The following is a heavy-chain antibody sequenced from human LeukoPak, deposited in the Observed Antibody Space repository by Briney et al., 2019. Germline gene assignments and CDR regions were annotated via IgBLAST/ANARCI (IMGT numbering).Heavy chain of an antibody. J-gene: IGHJ2*01. CDR2: IYHSGST. V-gene: IGHV4-30-2*01. CDR3: ARDPGAYCGGDCFDL. D-gene: IGHD2-21*02. Sequence: SETLSLTCAVSGGSISSGGYSWSWIRQPPGKGLEWIGYIYHSGSTYYNPSLKSRVTISVDRSKNQFSLKLSSVTAADTAVYYCARDPGAYCGGDCFDLWGRGTLVTVSS. CDR1: GGSISSGGYS.